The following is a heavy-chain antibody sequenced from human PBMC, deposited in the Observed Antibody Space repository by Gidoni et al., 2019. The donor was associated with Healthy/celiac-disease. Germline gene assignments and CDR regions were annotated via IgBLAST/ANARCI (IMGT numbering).Heavy chain of an antibody. CDR3: ARFSLGATKLDY. V-gene: IGHV1-18*01. CDR1: GYTFTSYG. Sequence: QVQLVQSGAEVKKPGAALKVSWKASGYTFTSYGISWVRQAPGQGLEWMGWISAYNGNTNYAQKLQNRDTMTTDKSTSTAYVELRSQRSDDTAVYYCARFSLGATKLDYWGQGTLVTVSS. J-gene: IGHJ4*02. D-gene: IGHD1-26*01. CDR2: ISAYNGNT.